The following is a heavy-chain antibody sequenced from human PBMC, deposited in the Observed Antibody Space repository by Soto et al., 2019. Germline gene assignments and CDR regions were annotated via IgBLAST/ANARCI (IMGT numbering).Heavy chain of an antibody. V-gene: IGHV1-18*04. D-gene: IGHD2-21*02. Sequence: ASVKVSCKASGYTFTGYYMHWVRQAPGQGLEWMGWISAYNGNTNYAQKLQGRVTMTTDTSTSTAYMELRSLRSDDTSVYYCASQNCGDDGYSEDAFDIWGQGTMVTVSS. CDR1: GYTFTGYY. J-gene: IGHJ3*02. CDR3: ASQNCGDDGYSEDAFDI. CDR2: ISAYNGNT.